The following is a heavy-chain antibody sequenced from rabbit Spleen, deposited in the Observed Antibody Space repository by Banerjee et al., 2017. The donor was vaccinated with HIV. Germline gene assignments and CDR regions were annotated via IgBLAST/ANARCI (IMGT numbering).Heavy chain of an antibody. V-gene: IGHV1S40*01. J-gene: IGHJ4*01. CDR2: IHTDTGIT. CDR3: ARGGGL. Sequence: QSLEESGGDLVKPGASLTLTCTASEFSFSNNYVMYWVRQAPGKGLEWIGCIHTDTGITYYASWAKGRFTISKASSTTVTLQMTSLTAADTATYFCARGGGLWGPGTLVTVS. CDR1: EFSFSNNYV.